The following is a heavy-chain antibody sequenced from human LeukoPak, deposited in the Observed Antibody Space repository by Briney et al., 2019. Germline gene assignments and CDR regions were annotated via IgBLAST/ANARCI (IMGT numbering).Heavy chain of an antibody. J-gene: IGHJ4*02. Sequence: GGSLRLSCAASGFTFSSYGMSRVRQAPGKGLEWFSPISGSGGSTYYADSVKGRFTISRDNSKNTLYLQMNSLRAEDTAVYYCARVRPGFGELLPPQYWGQGTLVTVSS. CDR3: ARVRPGFGELLPPQY. D-gene: IGHD3-10*01. V-gene: IGHV3-23*01. CDR1: GFTFSSYG. CDR2: ISGSGGST.